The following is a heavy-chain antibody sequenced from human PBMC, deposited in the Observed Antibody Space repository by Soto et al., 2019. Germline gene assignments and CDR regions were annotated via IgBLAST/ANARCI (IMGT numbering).Heavy chain of an antibody. CDR1: GGTFSSYA. J-gene: IGHJ6*02. CDR3: ARVEASSSSFSDYYYGMDV. D-gene: IGHD6-6*01. V-gene: IGHV1-69*12. Sequence: QVQLVQSGAEVKKPGSSVKVSCKASGGTFSSYAISWVRQAPGQGLEWMGGIIPIFGTANYAQKFQGRVTITADVSTSTAYMELSSLRSEDTAVYYCARVEASSSSFSDYYYGMDVWGQGTTVTVSS. CDR2: IIPIFGTA.